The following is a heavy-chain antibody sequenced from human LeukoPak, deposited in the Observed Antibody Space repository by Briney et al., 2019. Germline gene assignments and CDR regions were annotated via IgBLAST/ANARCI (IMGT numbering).Heavy chain of an antibody. CDR2: IFTSGIT. V-gene: IGHV4-4*07. Sequence: PSETLSLTCTVSVGSISIYYWNWIRRPAGKRLEWIGRIFTSGITNYNPSLKSRVTMSVDTSKNQFSLNLSSVTAADTAVYYCARESSGSYYNPQGYMDVWGKGTTVTVSS. J-gene: IGHJ6*03. CDR1: VGSISIYY. CDR3: ARESSGSYYNPQGYMDV. D-gene: IGHD3-10*01.